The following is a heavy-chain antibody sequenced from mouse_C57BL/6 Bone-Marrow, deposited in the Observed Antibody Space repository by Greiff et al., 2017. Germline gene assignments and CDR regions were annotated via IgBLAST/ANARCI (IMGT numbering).Heavy chain of an antibody. CDR1: GYSFTDYH. CDR2: INPSCGTT. Sequence: EVQLQESGPELVKPGASVKISCKASGYSFTDYHMTWVKQSNGKGLEWIGVINPSCGTTSYNKKFKGKATLTVDQSSSTAYMQLNSLTSEDAAVYYCARGDDYDDAMDYWGKGTSVTVSS. CDR3: ARGDDYDDAMDY. V-gene: IGHV1-39*01. D-gene: IGHD2-4*01. J-gene: IGHJ4*01.